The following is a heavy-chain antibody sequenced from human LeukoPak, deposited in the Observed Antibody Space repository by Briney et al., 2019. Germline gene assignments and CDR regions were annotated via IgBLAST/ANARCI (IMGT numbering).Heavy chain of an antibody. CDR3: ARDQNRLYLRSYYYYYMDV. CDR2: ISGSGGST. D-gene: IGHD2-8*01. Sequence: GGSLRLSCAASGFTFSSYAMSWVRQAPGKGLEWVSAISGSGGSTYYADSVKGRFTISRDNSKNTLYLQMNSLRAEDTAVYYCARDQNRLYLRSYYYYYMDVWGKGTTVTVSS. V-gene: IGHV3-23*01. J-gene: IGHJ6*03. CDR1: GFTFSSYA.